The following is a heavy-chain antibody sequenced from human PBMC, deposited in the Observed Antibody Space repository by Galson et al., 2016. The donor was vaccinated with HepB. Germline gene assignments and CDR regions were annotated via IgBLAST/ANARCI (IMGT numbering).Heavy chain of an antibody. CDR3: ARLILAGCGGDCYGGGDWYFDL. J-gene: IGHJ2*01. V-gene: IGHV5-10-1*01. CDR1: GYSFTRYW. D-gene: IGHD2-21*02. Sequence: QSGAEVKKPGESLKISCKGSGYSFTRYWISWVRQMPGKGLEWMGRIDPSDSYISYSPSFQGHVTLSADKSISTASLQWSSLKASDTAMYYCARLILAGCGGDCYGGGDWYFDLWGRGTLVTVSS. CDR2: IDPSDSYI.